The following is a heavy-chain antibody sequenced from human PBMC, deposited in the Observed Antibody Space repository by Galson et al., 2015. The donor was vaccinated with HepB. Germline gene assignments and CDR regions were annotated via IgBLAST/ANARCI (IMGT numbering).Heavy chain of an antibody. CDR1: GFILSKHR. V-gene: IGHV3-7*05. CDR2: IKQDGSDK. D-gene: IGHD5-18*01. Sequence: SLRLSCAASGFILSKHRIHWVRQAPGKGLEWVANIKQDGSDKYVDSVKGRFVIFRDNVKNSLFLQMNSLRGEDTAVYYCARGGYSYGYLGYYYYYGMDVWGQGTTVTVSS. J-gene: IGHJ6*02. CDR3: ARGGYSYGYLGYYYYYGMDV.